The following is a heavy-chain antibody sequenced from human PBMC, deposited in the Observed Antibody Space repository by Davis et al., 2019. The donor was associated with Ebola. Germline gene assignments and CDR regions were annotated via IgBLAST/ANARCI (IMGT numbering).Heavy chain of an antibody. CDR2: ISGSGGST. CDR1: GFTFSSYA. V-gene: IGHV3-23*01. D-gene: IGHD2-21*02. J-gene: IGHJ4*02. CDR3: AGGTRSDWHLEY. Sequence: GESLKISCAASGFTFSSYAMSWVRQAPGKGLEWVSAISGSGGSTYYADSVKGRFTISRDNSKNTLYLQMNSLRAEDTAVYYCAGGTRSDWHLEYWGQGTLVTVSS.